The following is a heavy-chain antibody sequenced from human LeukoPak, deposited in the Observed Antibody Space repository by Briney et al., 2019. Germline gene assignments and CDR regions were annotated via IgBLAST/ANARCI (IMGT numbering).Heavy chain of an antibody. CDR2: ISYDGSNK. Sequence: AGGSLRLSCAASGFTFSSYGMHWVRQAPGKGLEWVAVISYDGSNKYYADSVKGRFTISRDNSKNTLYLQMNSLRSEDTAVYYCARSTYYGMDVWGQGTTVTVSS. J-gene: IGHJ6*02. V-gene: IGHV3-30*03. CDR1: GFTFSSYG. D-gene: IGHD2-2*01. CDR3: ARSTYYGMDV.